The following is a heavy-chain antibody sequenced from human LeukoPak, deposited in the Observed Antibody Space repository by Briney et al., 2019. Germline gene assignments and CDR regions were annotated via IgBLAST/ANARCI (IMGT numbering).Heavy chain of an antibody. V-gene: IGHV3-74*01. CDR2: INSDGTTT. D-gene: IGHD5-12*01. J-gene: IGHJ5*02. Sequence: GGSLRLSCASSAFNFTAYWMHWVRQAPRQGLLWVARINSDGTTTSYADSVKGRFTISRDNAKNTLFLQMNSLRAEDTAVYFCAVSNGGYGPWGQGALVTVSS. CDR1: AFNFTAYW. CDR3: AVSNGGYGP.